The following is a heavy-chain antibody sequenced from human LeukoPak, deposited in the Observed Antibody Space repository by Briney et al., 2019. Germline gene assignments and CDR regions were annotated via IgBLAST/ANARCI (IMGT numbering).Heavy chain of an antibody. D-gene: IGHD3-22*01. CDR3: ARGIPLYYYDSSGYYYARYYFDY. Sequence: SETLSLTCTVSGGSISSSSYYWGWIRQPPGKGLEWIGSIYYSGSTYYNPSLKSRVTISVDTSKNQFSLKLSSVTAADTAVYYCARGIPLYYYDSSGYYYARYYFDYWGQGTLVTVSS. CDR1: GGSISSSSYY. J-gene: IGHJ4*02. CDR2: IYYSGST. V-gene: IGHV4-39*07.